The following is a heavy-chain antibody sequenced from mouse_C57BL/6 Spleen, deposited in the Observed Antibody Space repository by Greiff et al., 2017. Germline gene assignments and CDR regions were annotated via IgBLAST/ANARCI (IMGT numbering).Heavy chain of an antibody. CDR2: INPNNGGT. CDR3: ARGHYGTPWFAY. CDR1: GYTFTDYN. V-gene: IGHV1-22*01. J-gene: IGHJ3*01. Sequence: VQLQQSGPELVKPGASVQMSCKASGYTFTDYNMHWVKQSHGKSLEWIGYINPNNGGTSYNQKFKGKATLTVNKSSSTAYMELRSLTSEDSAVYYCARGHYGTPWFAYWGQGALVTVSA. D-gene: IGHD1-1*01.